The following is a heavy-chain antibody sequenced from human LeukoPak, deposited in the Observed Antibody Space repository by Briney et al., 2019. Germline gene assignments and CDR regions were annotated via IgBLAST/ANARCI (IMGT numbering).Heavy chain of an antibody. CDR3: ARERLAGEDY. D-gene: IGHD3-10*01. V-gene: IGHV4-34*01. Sequence: SETLSLTCAVYGGSFSGYYWSWIRQPPGKGLEWIGEINHSGSTNYNPSLKSRVTISVGTSKNQFSLKLSSVTAADTAVYYCARERLAGEDYWGQGTLVTVSS. J-gene: IGHJ4*02. CDR1: GGSFSGYY. CDR2: INHSGST.